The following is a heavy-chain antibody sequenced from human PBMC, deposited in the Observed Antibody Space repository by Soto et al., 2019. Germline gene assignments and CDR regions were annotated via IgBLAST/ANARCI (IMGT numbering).Heavy chain of an antibody. CDR3: AKDCGDIVGEGAARYGMDV. CDR1: GFTFGSYG. J-gene: IGHJ6*02. V-gene: IGHV3-30*18. Sequence: GGSLRLSCAASGFTFGSYGMHWVRQAPGKGLEWVAVISYDGSNKYYADSVRGRFTISRDNSKNTLYLQMNSLRAEDTAVYYCAKDCGDIVGEGAARYGMDVWGQGTTVTVS. CDR2: ISYDGSNK. D-gene: IGHD2-15*01.